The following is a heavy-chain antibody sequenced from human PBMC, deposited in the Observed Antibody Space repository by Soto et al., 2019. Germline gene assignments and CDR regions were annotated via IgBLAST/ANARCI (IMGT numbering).Heavy chain of an antibody. CDR2: IYYSGST. Sequence: SETLFLTCTVFGGSISSYFWSWIRQPPGKGLEWIGYIYYSGSTNYNPSLKSRVTISVDTSKNQLSLKLSSVTAADTAVYYCARVGYCGGDCSFPDYWGQGTLVTVSS. J-gene: IGHJ4*02. CDR1: GGSISSYF. D-gene: IGHD2-21*02. V-gene: IGHV4-59*01. CDR3: ARVGYCGGDCSFPDY.